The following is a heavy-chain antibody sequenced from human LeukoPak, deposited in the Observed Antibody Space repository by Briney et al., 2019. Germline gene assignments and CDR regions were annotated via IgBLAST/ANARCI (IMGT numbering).Heavy chain of an antibody. Sequence: SETLSLTCTVSGGSISSYYWSWIRQPPGKGLEWIGYIYYSGSTNYNPSLKSRVPISVDTSKNQFSLKLSSVTAADTAVYYCARHDLPYDFWSGYLNWFDPWGQGTLVTVSS. D-gene: IGHD3-3*01. CDR1: GGSISSYY. V-gene: IGHV4-59*08. J-gene: IGHJ5*02. CDR2: IYYSGST. CDR3: ARHDLPYDFWSGYLNWFDP.